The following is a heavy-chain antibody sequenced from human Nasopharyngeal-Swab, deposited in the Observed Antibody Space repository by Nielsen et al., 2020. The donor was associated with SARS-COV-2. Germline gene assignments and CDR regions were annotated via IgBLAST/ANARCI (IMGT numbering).Heavy chain of an antibody. CDR3: AKDRSSGSRYFDY. CDR2: IRYDGSNK. D-gene: IGHD3-22*01. V-gene: IGHV3-30*02. J-gene: IGHJ4*02. Sequence: VRQMPGKGLEWVAFIRYDGSNKYYADSVKGRFTISRDNSKNTLYLQMITLRAEDTAVYYCAKDRSSGSRYFDYWGQGTLVTVSS.